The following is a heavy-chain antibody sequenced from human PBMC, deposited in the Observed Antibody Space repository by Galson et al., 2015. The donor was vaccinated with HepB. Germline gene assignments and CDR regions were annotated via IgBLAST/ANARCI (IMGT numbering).Heavy chain of an antibody. Sequence: SLRLSCAASGFTFSSYSMNWVRQAPGKGLEWVSYISSSSSTIYYADSVKGRFTISRDNAKNSLDLQMNSLRDEDTAVYYCARDPGNYSKQPSHWLTRSGYMDVWGKGTTVTVSS. CDR1: GFTFSSYS. V-gene: IGHV3-48*02. CDR2: ISSSSSTI. J-gene: IGHJ6*03. CDR3: ARDPGNYSKQPSHWLTRSGYMDV. D-gene: IGHD4-11*01.